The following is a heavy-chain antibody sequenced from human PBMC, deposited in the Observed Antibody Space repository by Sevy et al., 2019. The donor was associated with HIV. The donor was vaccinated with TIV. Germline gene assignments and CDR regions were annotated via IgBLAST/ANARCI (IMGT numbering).Heavy chain of an antibody. CDR2: IRSKANSYAS. Sequence: GGSLRLSCAASGFTFSGSAMHWVRQASGKGLEWVGRIRSKANSYASADAVSVKGRFTISRDDSKNTAYLQMNSLKTEDTAVYYCTRALDSSGYLDYWGQGTLVTVSS. D-gene: IGHD3-22*01. J-gene: IGHJ4*02. V-gene: IGHV3-73*01. CDR3: TRALDSSGYLDY. CDR1: GFTFSGSA.